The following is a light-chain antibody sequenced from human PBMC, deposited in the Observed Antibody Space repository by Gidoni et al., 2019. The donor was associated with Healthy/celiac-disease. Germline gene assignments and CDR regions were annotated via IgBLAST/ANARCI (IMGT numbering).Light chain of an antibody. J-gene: IGLJ1*01. V-gene: IGLV1-44*01. Sequence: QPVLTQPPSASGPPGQRVTISCSGSRPNNGSNTVNWYQQLPGTAPKLLIYSDNQRPSGVPDRCSGSKSGTSASLAISGLQSEDEADYYCASWDDSLNGYVFGTGTKVTVL. CDR1: RPNNGSNT. CDR3: ASWDDSLNGYV. CDR2: SDN.